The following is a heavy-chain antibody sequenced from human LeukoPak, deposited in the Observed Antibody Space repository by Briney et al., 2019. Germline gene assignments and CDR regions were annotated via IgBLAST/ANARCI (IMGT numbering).Heavy chain of an antibody. Sequence: ASVKVSCKASGYTFSSYGFSWVRQAPGQGLEWVGWISAYNGNTKYAQKYQGRVPMTTDTSTSTAYMELRSLRSDDTAVHYCARGGGAYGDYSLWLGYWGQGTLVTVSS. CDR3: ARGGGAYGDYSLWLGY. D-gene: IGHD4-17*01. J-gene: IGHJ4*02. CDR1: GYTFSSYG. V-gene: IGHV1-18*01. CDR2: ISAYNGNT.